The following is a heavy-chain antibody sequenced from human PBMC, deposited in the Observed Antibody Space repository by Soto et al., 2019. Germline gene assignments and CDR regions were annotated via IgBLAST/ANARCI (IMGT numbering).Heavy chain of an antibody. J-gene: IGHJ6*02. D-gene: IGHD1-20*01. Sequence: QVQLVESGGGVVQPGRSLRLSCAASGFTFSSYGMHWVRQAPGKGLEWVAVIWYDGSNKYYADSVKGRFTISRDNSKNTLYLQMNSLRAEDTAVYYCARDEVFSYYYGMDVWGQGTTVTVSS. CDR2: IWYDGSNK. V-gene: IGHV3-33*01. CDR1: GFTFSSYG. CDR3: ARDEVFSYYYGMDV.